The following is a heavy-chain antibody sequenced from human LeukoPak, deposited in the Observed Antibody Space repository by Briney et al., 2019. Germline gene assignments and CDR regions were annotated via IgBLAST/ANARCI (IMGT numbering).Heavy chain of an antibody. CDR3: ARDYYDSSGAGSL. Sequence: PGGSLRLSCAASGFTVSSNYTSWVHQAPGKGLEWVSVIYSGGSTYYADSVKGRFTISRDNSKNTLYLQMNSLRAEDTAVYYCARDYYDSSGAGSLWGQGTLVTVSS. D-gene: IGHD3-22*01. J-gene: IGHJ4*02. CDR1: GFTVSSNY. V-gene: IGHV3-66*02. CDR2: IYSGGST.